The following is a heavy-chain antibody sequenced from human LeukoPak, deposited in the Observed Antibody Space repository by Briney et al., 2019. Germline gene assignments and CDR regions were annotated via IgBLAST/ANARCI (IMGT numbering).Heavy chain of an antibody. CDR1: GYSFTSYY. J-gene: IGHJ4*02. CDR2: IDPHDSYT. Sequence: GESLKISCKGSGYSFTSYYITWVRQMPGKGLEWMGRIDPHDSYTNYSPSFQGHVTISADKSISTAYLQWSSLTASDTAIYYCARSNYGSGSYKDYWGQGTLVTVSP. D-gene: IGHD3-10*01. CDR3: ARSNYGSGSYKDY. V-gene: IGHV5-10-1*01.